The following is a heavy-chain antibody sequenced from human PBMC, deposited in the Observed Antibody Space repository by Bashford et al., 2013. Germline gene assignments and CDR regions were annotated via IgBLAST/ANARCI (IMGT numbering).Heavy chain of an antibody. V-gene: IGHV4-59*08. CDR1: GDSISSSS. Sequence: SETLVLTCTVSGDSISSSSWSWIRQPPREGTGVDCVFPLHWEHQLQPSLKSRLSISLDTSKNQVSLKLSSVTAADTAVYYCARHKTIFGVVRHYFDSWGQGTLVTVSS. D-gene: IGHD3-3*01. CDR3: ARHKTIFGVVRHYFDS. CDR2: PLHWEH. J-gene: IGHJ4*02.